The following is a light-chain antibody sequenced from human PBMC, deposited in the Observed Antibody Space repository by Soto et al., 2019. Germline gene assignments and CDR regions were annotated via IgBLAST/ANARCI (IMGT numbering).Light chain of an antibody. V-gene: IGLV2-14*01. CDR1: SSDVGGYNY. CDR2: AVS. J-gene: IGLJ2*01. Sequence: QSALTQPASVSGSPGQSITISCTGTSSDVGGYNYVSWYQQHPGKAPKLMIYAVSNRPSGVSNRFSGSKSGNTASLTISGLQAEDEAAYYCSSYTSSSTLLFGGGTKLTVL. CDR3: SSYTSSSTLL.